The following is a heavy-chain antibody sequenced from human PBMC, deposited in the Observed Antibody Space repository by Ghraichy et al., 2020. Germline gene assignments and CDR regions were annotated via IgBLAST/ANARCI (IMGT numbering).Heavy chain of an antibody. D-gene: IGHD4-23*01. CDR1: GFTVSSYS. CDR2: ITSSGRFI. CDR3: ARGSTVVRYYYYYGMDV. Sequence: GGSLRLSCVGSGFTVSSYSMNWVRQAPGKGLEWVSYITSSGRFISYADSVKGRFTVSRDNAQNSLYLQMRSLRDEDTAVYYCARGSTVVRYYYYYGMDVWGQGTTVTVSS. V-gene: IGHV3-48*02. J-gene: IGHJ6*02.